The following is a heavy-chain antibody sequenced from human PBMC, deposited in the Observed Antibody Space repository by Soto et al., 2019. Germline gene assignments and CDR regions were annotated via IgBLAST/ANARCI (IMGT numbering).Heavy chain of an antibody. D-gene: IGHD3-16*01. J-gene: IGHJ6*03. Sequence: GGSLRVSCAASGGNGSSNCMSWVRQAPGKGLEWVSVIYSGGSTYYADSVKGRFTISRHNSKNTLYLQMNSLRAEDTAVYYCAREPYVSYVDVWGKGTTVTVSS. CDR2: IYSGGST. CDR1: GGNGSSNC. CDR3: AREPYVSYVDV. V-gene: IGHV3-53*04.